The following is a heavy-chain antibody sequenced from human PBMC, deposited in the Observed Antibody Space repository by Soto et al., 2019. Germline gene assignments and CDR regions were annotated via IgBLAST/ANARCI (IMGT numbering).Heavy chain of an antibody. Sequence: GGALRLSCAASGFTFSSYSMNWVRQAPGKGLECISYISSSSSTIYYADSVKGRFTISRDTSKKTLYLQMNSLRPEDTAVYYCAKGHFTFDNWGRGTLVTVSS. CDR3: AKGHFTFDN. V-gene: IGHV3-48*01. J-gene: IGHJ4*02. CDR1: GFTFSSYS. CDR2: ISSSSSTI.